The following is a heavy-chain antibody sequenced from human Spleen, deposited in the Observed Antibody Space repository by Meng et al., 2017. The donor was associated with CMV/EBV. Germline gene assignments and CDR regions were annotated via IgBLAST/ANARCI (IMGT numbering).Heavy chain of an antibody. D-gene: IGHD2-2*01. CDR2: ISSSSSYI. J-gene: IGHJ3*01. CDR1: GFTFSSYS. Sequence: GESLKISCAASGFTFSSYSMNWVRQAPGKGLEWVSSISSSSSYIYYADSVKGRFTISRDNAKNSLYLQMNSLRAEDTAVYYCARERLYQPLWGDALDVWGQGTMVTVSS. CDR3: ARERLYQPLWGDALDV. V-gene: IGHV3-21*01.